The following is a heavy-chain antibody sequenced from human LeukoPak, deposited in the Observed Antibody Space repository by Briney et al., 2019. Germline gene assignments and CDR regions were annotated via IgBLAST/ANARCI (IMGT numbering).Heavy chain of an antibody. J-gene: IGHJ5*02. CDR1: GGSFSGYY. D-gene: IGHD2-2*01. V-gene: IGHV4-34*01. Sequence: SETLSLTCAVYGGSFSGYYWSWIRQPPGKGLEWIGEINHSGRTNYNPSLKSRVTISVDTSKNQFSLKLSSVTAADTAVYYCARVWLIKCRGYCSSTSLNWFDPWGQGTLVTVSS. CDR2: INHSGRT. CDR3: ARVWLIKCRGYCSSTSLNWFDP.